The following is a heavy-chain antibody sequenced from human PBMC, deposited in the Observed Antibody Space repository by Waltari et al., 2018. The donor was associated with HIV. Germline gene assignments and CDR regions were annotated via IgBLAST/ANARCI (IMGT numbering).Heavy chain of an antibody. J-gene: IGHJ4*02. CDR2: MNPNSGNT. CDR3: ARGVPAGRYETLTGQDY. D-gene: IGHD3-9*01. V-gene: IGHV1-8*01. Sequence: QVQLVPYGAEVKTHGASVKVTCKDSGYPFTSYAIKWVRQDTGQGLEWMGRMNPNSGNTGYAQKFQGRVTMTRNASITTAYMELSSLRSEDTAVYFCARGVPAGRYETLTGQDYWGQGTLVTVSS. CDR1: GYPFTSYA.